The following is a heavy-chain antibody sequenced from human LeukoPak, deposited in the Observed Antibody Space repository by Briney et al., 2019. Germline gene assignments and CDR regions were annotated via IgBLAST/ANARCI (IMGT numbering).Heavy chain of an antibody. CDR2: IYYSGST. J-gene: IGHJ6*03. V-gene: IGHV4-59*01. D-gene: IGHD4-17*01. CDR1: GGSISSYY. CDR3: ARTVSGPTPDYYYYYYMDV. Sequence: SETLSLTCTVSGGSISSYYWSWIRQPPGKGLEWIGYIYYSGSTNYNPSLKSRVTISVDTSKNQFSLKLSSVTAADTAVYYCARTVSGPTPDYYYYYYMDVWGKGTTVTVSS.